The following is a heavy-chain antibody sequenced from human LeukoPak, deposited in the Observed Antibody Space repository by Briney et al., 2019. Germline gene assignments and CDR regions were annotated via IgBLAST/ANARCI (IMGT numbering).Heavy chain of an antibody. J-gene: IGHJ4*02. CDR3: AKGSSSSRPYYFDS. V-gene: IGHV3-23*01. Sequence: GGSLRLSCAASGFTFSSYVMNWVRQAPGEGLEWVSAVIGSYTYYADSVKGRFTISRDNSKNTLFLEMNSLRAGDTAVYYCAKGSSSSRPYYFDSWGLGTLVIVSS. CDR2: VIGSYT. CDR1: GFTFSSYV. D-gene: IGHD6-13*01.